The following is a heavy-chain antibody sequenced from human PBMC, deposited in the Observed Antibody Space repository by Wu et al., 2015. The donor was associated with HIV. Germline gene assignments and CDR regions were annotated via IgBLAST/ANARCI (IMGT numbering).Heavy chain of an antibody. V-gene: IGHV1-69*13. J-gene: IGHJ6*02. CDR3: ARDYKGLGIYSGMDV. D-gene: IGHD3-16*01. CDR1: GYTFISYG. CDR2: IIPIFGQI. Sequence: QDQLVQSGGEVKKPGASVKVSCKASGYTFISYGISWVRQAPGQGLEWIGKIIPIFGQIKFAQKFRDRVTITADETTSTVYLEVNSLRSEDTALYYCARDYKGLGIYSGMDVWGQGTTVIVSS.